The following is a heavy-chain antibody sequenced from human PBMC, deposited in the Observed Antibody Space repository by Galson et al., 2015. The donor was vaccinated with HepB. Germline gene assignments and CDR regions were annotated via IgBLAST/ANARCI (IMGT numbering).Heavy chain of an antibody. CDR2: IHPGDSDT. J-gene: IGHJ4*02. Sequence: QSGAEVKKPGESLKISCEASGYSFTNYWIAWVRQMPGKGLEWMGIIHPGDSDTKYSPSFQGQVTISVDRSIITAYLQWSSLKASDTAMYYCARVAQYSGNYYSEQYFDYWGQGTLVIVSS. D-gene: IGHD1-26*01. CDR1: GYSFTNYW. V-gene: IGHV5-51*01. CDR3: ARVAQYSGNYYSEQYFDY.